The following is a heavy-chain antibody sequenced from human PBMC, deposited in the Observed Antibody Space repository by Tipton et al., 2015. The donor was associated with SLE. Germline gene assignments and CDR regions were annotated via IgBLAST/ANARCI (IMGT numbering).Heavy chain of an antibody. CDR3: ARENGYRGLEVAGTDY. Sequence: TLSLTCTVSGDSIRIYYWSWIRQPAGKGLEWIGRLFPGGNTNYNPSLQSRVTMSVDTSKKQFSLKLTSVTAADTAVYYCARENGYRGLEVAGTDYWGQGTLVTVSS. CDR2: LFPGGNT. V-gene: IGHV4-4*07. J-gene: IGHJ4*02. CDR1: GDSIRIYY. D-gene: IGHD6-19*01.